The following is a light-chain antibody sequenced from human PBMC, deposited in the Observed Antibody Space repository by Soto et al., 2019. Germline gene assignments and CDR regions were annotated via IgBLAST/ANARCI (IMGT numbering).Light chain of an antibody. CDR2: GAS. V-gene: IGKV3-20*01. J-gene: IGKJ2*01. CDR3: QLYGSSPYT. CDR1: QSVSSSNY. Sequence: EIVLTQSPGTLSLSPGERATLSCRASQSVSSSNYLAWHQQKPGQAPRLLIYGASSRATGIPDRFSGSGSGTDFTLTISRLEPEDFAVYYCQLYGSSPYTSGQGTKLEIK.